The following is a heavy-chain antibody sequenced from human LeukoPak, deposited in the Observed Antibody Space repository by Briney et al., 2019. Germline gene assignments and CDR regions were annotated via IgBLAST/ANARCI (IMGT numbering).Heavy chain of an antibody. V-gene: IGHV1-2*02. Sequence: ASVKVSCKGSGYTFIGYNTHWVRQAPGQGLEWMGWINPNSGGTNYAQKFQGRVTMTRDTSISTAYMELSSLRSDDTAVYYCARGTNVEMEYFDYWGQGTLVTVSS. J-gene: IGHJ4*02. CDR2: INPNSGGT. CDR1: GYTFIGYN. D-gene: IGHD5-24*01. CDR3: ARGTNVEMEYFDY.